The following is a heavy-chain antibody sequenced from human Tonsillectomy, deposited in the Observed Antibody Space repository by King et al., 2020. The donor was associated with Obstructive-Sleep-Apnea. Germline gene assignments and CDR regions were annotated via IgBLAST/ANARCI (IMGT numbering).Heavy chain of an antibody. J-gene: IGHJ4*02. CDR2: IFPGDSHT. CDR3: ARARKVDGYYPDYFDF. CDR1: GYSFTTYW. Sequence: VQLVQSGAEVKKPGESLKISCKGSGYSFTTYWIGWVRQMPGKGLEWMGIIFPGDSHTKYSPSFQGQVTMSADKSISTAYLLWSSLEASDTAIFYCARARKVDGYYPDYFDFWGQGTLVTVSS. D-gene: IGHD3-22*01. V-gene: IGHV5-51*01.